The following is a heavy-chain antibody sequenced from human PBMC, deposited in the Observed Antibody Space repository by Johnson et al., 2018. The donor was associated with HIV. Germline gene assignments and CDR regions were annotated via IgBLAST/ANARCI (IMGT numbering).Heavy chain of an antibody. CDR1: GFTFSSYD. Sequence: VQLVESGGGLVQPGGSLRLSCAASGFTFSSYDMHWVRQATGKGLEWVSAIGTAGDTYYPGSVKGRFTISRENAKNSLYLQMNSLRAEDTALYYCAKDEGGSYSQDAFDIWGQGTMVTVSS. V-gene: IGHV3-13*01. J-gene: IGHJ3*02. D-gene: IGHD1-26*01. CDR3: AKDEGGSYSQDAFDI. CDR2: IGTAGDT.